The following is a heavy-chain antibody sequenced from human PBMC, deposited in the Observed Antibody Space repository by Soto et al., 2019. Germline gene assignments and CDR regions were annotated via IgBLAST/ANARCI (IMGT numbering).Heavy chain of an antibody. CDR3: ARGLVDYSKGPNWFDP. Sequence: GGSLRLSCAASGFTFSSYSMNWVRQAPGKGLEWVSSISSSSSYIYYADSVKGRFTISRDNAKNSLYLQMNSLRAEDTAVYYCARGLVDYSKGPNWFDPWGQGTLVTVSS. V-gene: IGHV3-21*01. D-gene: IGHD4-4*01. CDR1: GFTFSSYS. J-gene: IGHJ5*02. CDR2: ISSSSSYI.